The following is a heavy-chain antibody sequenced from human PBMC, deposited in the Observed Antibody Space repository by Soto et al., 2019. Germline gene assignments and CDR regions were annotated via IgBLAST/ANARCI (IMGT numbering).Heavy chain of an antibody. D-gene: IGHD2-2*01. Sequence: QVQLLQSGVEVKKPGSAVNVSCKASGGTFCGYAITWVRRAPVQGLEGVGGIIPIFNSPGYAQKFRARVVITADEITNTAYMELNSLRIDDTAVYYCAREAPYCTSATCPKFYDMDVWGQGTTVTVAS. V-gene: IGHV1-69*01. J-gene: IGHJ6*02. CDR3: AREAPYCTSATCPKFYDMDV. CDR2: IIPIFNSP. CDR1: GGTFCGYA.